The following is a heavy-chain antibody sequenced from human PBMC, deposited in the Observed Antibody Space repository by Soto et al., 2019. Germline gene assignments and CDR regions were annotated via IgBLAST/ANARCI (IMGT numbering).Heavy chain of an antibody. CDR2: ISAGNGNT. D-gene: IGHD2-2*01. CDR3: AIGFCGSIGPYSQY. V-gene: IGHV1-3*01. Sequence: QVQLVQSGAEVKKPGASVKVSCQTSGYTFTSYTIHWVRQAPGQRLEWMGRISAGNGNTIYSQKFQGRVTITRDTTATTAHMEVSSLRSEDTAVFYCAIGFCGSIGPYSQYGGQGTLVSVSS. J-gene: IGHJ1*01. CDR1: GYTFTSYT.